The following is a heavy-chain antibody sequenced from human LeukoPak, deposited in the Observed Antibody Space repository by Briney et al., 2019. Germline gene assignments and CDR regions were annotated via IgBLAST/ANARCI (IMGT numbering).Heavy chain of an antibody. CDR3: ARNWASDY. D-gene: IGHD7-27*01. CDR2: IYSGGLT. V-gene: IGHV3-53*01. CDR1: GFTVSSHF. Sequence: GGSLRLSCAASGFTVSSHFMSWVRQAPGKGLEWVSVIYSGGLTYYADSVKGRFTISRDNAKNTLYLQMNSLRAEDTAVYYCARNWASDYWGQGTLVTVSS. J-gene: IGHJ4*02.